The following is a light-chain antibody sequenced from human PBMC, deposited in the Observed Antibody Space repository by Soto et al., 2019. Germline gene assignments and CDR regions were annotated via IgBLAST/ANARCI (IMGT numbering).Light chain of an antibody. J-gene: IGLJ2*01. Sequence: FMLTQPHSVSESPGKTVTISCTGTSGSIASNYVQWYQQRPGSAPTTVIYEDNQRPSGVPDRFSGSIDTSSNSASLTIYGLKTEDEADYYCQSYDTTNHVVFGGGTKLTVL. V-gene: IGLV6-57*02. CDR2: EDN. CDR3: QSYDTTNHVV. CDR1: SGSIASNY.